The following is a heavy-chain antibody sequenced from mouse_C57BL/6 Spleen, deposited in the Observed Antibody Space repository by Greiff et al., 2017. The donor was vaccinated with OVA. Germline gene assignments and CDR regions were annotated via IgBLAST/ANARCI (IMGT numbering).Heavy chain of an antibody. J-gene: IGHJ4*01. V-gene: IGHV1-80*01. CDR1: GYAFSSYW. CDR3: ARPYYDYFYYAMDY. Sequence: VQLQESGAELVKPGASVKISCKASGYAFSSYWMNWVKQRPGKGLEWIGQIYPGDGDTNYNGKFKSKATLTADKSSSTAYMQLSSLTSEDSAVYFCARPYYDYFYYAMDYWGQGTSVTVSS. CDR2: IYPGDGDT. D-gene: IGHD2-4*01.